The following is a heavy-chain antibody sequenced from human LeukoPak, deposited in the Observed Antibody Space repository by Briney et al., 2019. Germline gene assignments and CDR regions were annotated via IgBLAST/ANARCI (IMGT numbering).Heavy chain of an antibody. J-gene: IGHJ4*02. D-gene: IGHD5-24*01. Sequence: GGSLRLSCAASGFTFSSYWMSWVRQAPGKGLEWVANIKQDGSEKYYVDSVKGRFTISRDNARNSLYLQMNSLRAEDTAVYYCARHQQGEMATIEMDYWGQGTLVTVSS. CDR2: IKQDGSEK. CDR1: GFTFSSYW. V-gene: IGHV3-7*01. CDR3: ARHQQGEMATIEMDY.